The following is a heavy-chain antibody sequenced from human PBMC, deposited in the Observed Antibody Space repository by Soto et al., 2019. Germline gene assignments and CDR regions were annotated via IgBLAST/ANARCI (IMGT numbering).Heavy chain of an antibody. J-gene: IGHJ6*02. V-gene: IGHV1-18*01. Sequence: GASVKVSCKASGYTFTSYGISWVRQAPGQGLEWMGWISAYNGNTNYAQKLQGRVTMTTDTSTSIAYMELRSLRSDDTAVYYCARDGFGVNYYYYGMDVWGQGTTVTVSS. CDR3: ARDGFGVNYYYYGMDV. D-gene: IGHD3-16*01. CDR1: GYTFTSYG. CDR2: ISAYNGNT.